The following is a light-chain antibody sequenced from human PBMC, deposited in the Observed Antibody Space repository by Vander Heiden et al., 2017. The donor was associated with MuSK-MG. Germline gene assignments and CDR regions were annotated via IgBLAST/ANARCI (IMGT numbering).Light chain of an antibody. CDR1: QSISSY. Sequence: DIQMTQPPSSLSTSVGDRVTIPCRASQSISSYLNWYQQKPGQAPKLLIYAASSLQSGVPSRFSGSGSGTDFTLTISSLQPEDFATYYCQQSDSTPYTFGQGTKLEIK. J-gene: IGKJ2*01. CDR2: AAS. V-gene: IGKV1-39*01. CDR3: QQSDSTPYT.